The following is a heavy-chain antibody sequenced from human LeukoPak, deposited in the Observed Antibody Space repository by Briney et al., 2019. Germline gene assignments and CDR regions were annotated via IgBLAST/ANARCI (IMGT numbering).Heavy chain of an antibody. CDR1: DGYISSYY. V-gene: IGHV4-59*01. J-gene: IGHJ6*03. D-gene: IGHD1-14*01. CDR3: AREKYNTTPHGDYYYYMDL. Sequence: SETLSLTCTVSDGYISSYYWNWVRQAPGKGLEWIGYIYYTGRTNYSPSLKSRVTMSVDMSKNQFSLKLKSVTAADTAVYYCAREKYNTTPHGDYYYYMDLWGSGTTVTVSS. CDR2: IYYTGRT.